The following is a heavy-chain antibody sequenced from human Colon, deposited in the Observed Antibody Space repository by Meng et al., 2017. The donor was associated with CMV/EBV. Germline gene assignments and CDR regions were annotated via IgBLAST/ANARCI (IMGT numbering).Heavy chain of an antibody. V-gene: IGHV4-39*07. D-gene: IGHD3-22*01. Sequence: SETLSLTCTVSGGSISSSTHFWGWIRQSPGKGLEWIGTIFHSGSTYHNPSPKSRVTISVDTSKNQFSLKLSSVTAADTAVYYCARFGDGSGYYYWGAFDLWGQGTLVTVSS. J-gene: IGHJ5*02. CDR3: ARFGDGSGYYYWGAFDL. CDR2: IFHSGST. CDR1: GGSISSSTHF.